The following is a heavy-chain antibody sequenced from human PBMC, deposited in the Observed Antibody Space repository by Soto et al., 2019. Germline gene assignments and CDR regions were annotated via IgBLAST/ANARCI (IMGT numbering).Heavy chain of an antibody. CDR3: TTDVPAPYYDFWSGQHFDY. CDR1: EFTFTNAW. CDR2: IKSKTDGGTT. D-gene: IGHD3-3*01. V-gene: IGHV3-15*01. J-gene: IGHJ4*02. Sequence: GGSLRLSCAASEFTFTNAWMSWVRQAPGKGLEWVGRIKSKTDGGTTEYAAPVQGRFTIRRDDSKNTVYLQMNSLKTEDTAVYYCTTDVPAPYYDFWSGQHFDYWGQGTLVTVSS.